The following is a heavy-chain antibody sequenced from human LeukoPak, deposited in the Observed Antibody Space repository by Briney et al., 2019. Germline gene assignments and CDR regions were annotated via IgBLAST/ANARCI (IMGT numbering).Heavy chain of an antibody. CDR2: IHYSGST. D-gene: IGHD2-8*01. V-gene: IGHV4-39*07. J-gene: IGHJ4*02. Sequence: SETLSLTCTVSGGSISSSRYYWGWIRQPPGKGLEWIGSIHYSGSTYYNPSLKSRVTVSVDTSKNQFSLKLSSVTAADTAVYYCARGLMVYALWGQGTLVTVSS. CDR3: ARGLMVYAL. CDR1: GGSISSSRYY.